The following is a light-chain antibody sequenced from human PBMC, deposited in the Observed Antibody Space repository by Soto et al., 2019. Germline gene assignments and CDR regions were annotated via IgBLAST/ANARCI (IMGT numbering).Light chain of an antibody. CDR1: SSDIGRYNY. CDR2: DVV. V-gene: IGLV2-14*01. Sequence: QSALTQPASVSGSPGQSITISCTGTSSDIGRYNYVAWYQQHPGKAPKLMIYDVVYRPSGVSDRFSGSKSGNTASLTSSGLQADDEADYYCSSYTSRTTPLVFGGGTQLTVL. J-gene: IGLJ2*01. CDR3: SSYTSRTTPLV.